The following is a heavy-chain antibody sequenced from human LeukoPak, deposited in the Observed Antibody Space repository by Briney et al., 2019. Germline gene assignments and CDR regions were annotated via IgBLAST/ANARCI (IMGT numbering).Heavy chain of an antibody. V-gene: IGHV4-39*01. CDR1: GGSISSSSYY. D-gene: IGHD1-26*01. J-gene: IGHJ4*01. CDR2: IYYSGST. CDR3: AKSGGYGLIDY. Sequence: PSETLSLTCTVSGGSISSSSYYWGWIRQPPGKGLEWIGSIYYSGSTYYNPSLKSRVTISVDTSKNQFSLKLSSVTATDTAVYYCAKSGGYGLIDYWGQGTLVSVSS.